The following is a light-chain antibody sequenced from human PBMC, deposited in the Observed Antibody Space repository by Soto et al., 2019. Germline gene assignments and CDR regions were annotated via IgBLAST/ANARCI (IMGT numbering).Light chain of an antibody. J-gene: IGLJ2*01. CDR2: RDN. V-gene: IGLV1-44*01. CDR1: SSDIGSNP. Sequence: QSVLTQPPSASGTPGQRVAIPCSGGSSDIGSNPVNWDLHLPGAAPKLLIYRDNQRPSGVPDRFSGSKSGTSASLTISGLQSEDEADYFCSAWDDNIYGPVFGGGTKLTVL. CDR3: SAWDDNIYGPV.